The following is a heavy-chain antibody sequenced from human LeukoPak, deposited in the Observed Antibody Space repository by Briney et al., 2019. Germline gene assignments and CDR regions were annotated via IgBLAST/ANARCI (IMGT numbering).Heavy chain of an antibody. J-gene: IGHJ4*02. CDR3: AADYNFGGSRG. CDR2: IVVGSGNT. V-gene: IGHV1-58*01. CDR1: GFTFTSSV. D-gene: IGHD1-26*01. Sequence: SVKVSFKASGFTFTSSVVQWVRQARGQRLEWIGWIVVGSGNTNYAQKFKERVTITRDLSTSTAYMELSSLRSEYTAVYYCAADYNFGGSRGWGQGTLVTVAS.